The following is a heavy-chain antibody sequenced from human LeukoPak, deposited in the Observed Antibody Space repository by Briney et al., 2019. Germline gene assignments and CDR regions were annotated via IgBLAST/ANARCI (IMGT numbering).Heavy chain of an antibody. Sequence: GGSLRLSCAASGFTFSSYAMSWVRQAPGKGLEWVSAISGSGGSTYYADSVKGRFTITRDNSKNTLYLQMNSLRAEDTAVYYCAKRPVGATLANYKPYWGQGTLVTVSS. J-gene: IGHJ4*02. D-gene: IGHD1-26*01. CDR1: GFTFSSYA. CDR2: ISGSGGST. CDR3: AKRPVGATLANYKPY. V-gene: IGHV3-23*01.